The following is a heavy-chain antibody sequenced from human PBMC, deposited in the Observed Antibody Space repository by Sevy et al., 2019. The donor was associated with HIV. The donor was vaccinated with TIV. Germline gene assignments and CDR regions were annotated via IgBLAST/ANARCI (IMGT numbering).Heavy chain of an antibody. CDR3: ARLVSCGGDCYYLDS. V-gene: IGHV3-30*03. CDR2: ISNDGRYK. J-gene: IGHJ4*02. Sequence: GGSLRLSCAASGFTFTNYDLHWVRQAPGKGLDWVAVISNDGRYKNYGDSVKVRFTISRDNLRNTLFLQMDTLRPDDAAVYFCARLVSCGGDCYYLDSWGQGALVTVSS. D-gene: IGHD2-21*02. CDR1: GFTFTNYD.